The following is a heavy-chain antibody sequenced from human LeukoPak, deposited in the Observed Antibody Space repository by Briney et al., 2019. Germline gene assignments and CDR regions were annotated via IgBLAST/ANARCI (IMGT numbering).Heavy chain of an antibody. Sequence: ASVKVSCKASGYTFTSYYMHWLRQAPGQGLEWMGIINPSGGSTSYAQKFQGRVTMTRDTSTSTVYMELSSLRSEDTAVYYCARDRCSGGSCYTMDYWGQGTLFTVSS. CDR1: GYTFTSYY. CDR3: ARDRCSGGSCYTMDY. D-gene: IGHD2-15*01. J-gene: IGHJ4*02. CDR2: INPSGGST. V-gene: IGHV1-46*01.